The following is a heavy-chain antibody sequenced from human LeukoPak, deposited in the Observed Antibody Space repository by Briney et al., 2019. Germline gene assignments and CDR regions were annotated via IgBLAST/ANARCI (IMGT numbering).Heavy chain of an antibody. CDR3: ASFIAALAGYFDY. CDR1: GGSISRGSYY. V-gene: IGHV4-61*02. D-gene: IGHD6-13*01. J-gene: IGHJ4*02. Sequence: SETLSLTCTVSGGSISRGSYYWSWIRQPAGKGLEWIGRIYTCGSTSYNPSLRSRVTTSVDTSKNQFSLKLSSVTAADTAVYYCASFIAALAGYFDYWGQGTLVTVSS. CDR2: IYTCGST.